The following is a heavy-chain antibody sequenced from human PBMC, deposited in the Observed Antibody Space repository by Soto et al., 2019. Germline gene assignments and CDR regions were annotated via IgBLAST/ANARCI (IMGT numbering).Heavy chain of an antibody. CDR3: TTANRGSPGY. J-gene: IGHJ4*02. CDR1: GVTVRNAW. Sequence: GGSLRLSCGASGVTVRNAWMNWVRQAPGKGLEWVGRIRSKTDGGTTDYSAPVKGRFTISINDSENTLYLQMNSLKTEDTAVYYCTTANRGSPGYWGQGTQVTVSS. CDR2: IRSKTDGGTT. V-gene: IGHV3-15*01. D-gene: IGHD3-16*01.